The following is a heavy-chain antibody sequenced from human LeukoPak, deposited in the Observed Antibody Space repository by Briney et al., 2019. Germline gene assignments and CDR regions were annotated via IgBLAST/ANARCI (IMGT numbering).Heavy chain of an antibody. J-gene: IGHJ3*02. CDR3: ARDRQLLRGDAFDI. CDR2: IIPILGIA. V-gene: IGHV1-69*04. D-gene: IGHD4-11*01. Sequence: ASVKVSCKASGGTFSSYAISWVRQAPGQGLEWMGRIIPILGIANYAQKFQGRVTITADKSTSTAYMELSSLRSEDTAVYYCARDRQLLRGDAFDIWGRGTMVTVSS. CDR1: GGTFSSYA.